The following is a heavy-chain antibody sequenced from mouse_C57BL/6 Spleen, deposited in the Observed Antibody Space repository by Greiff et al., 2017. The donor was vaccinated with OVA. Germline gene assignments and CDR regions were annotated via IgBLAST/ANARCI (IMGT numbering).Heavy chain of an antibody. J-gene: IGHJ1*03. D-gene: IGHD3-3*01. V-gene: IGHV1-50*01. CDR3: VRRGTWYFDV. CDR2: IDPSDSYT. Sequence: QVQLKQPGAELVKPGASVKLSCKASGYTFTSYWMQWVKQRPGQGLEWIGEIDPSDSYTNYNQKFKGKATLTVDTSSSTAYMQLSSLTSEDSAVYYCVRRGTWYFDVWGTGTTVTVSS. CDR1: GYTFTSYW.